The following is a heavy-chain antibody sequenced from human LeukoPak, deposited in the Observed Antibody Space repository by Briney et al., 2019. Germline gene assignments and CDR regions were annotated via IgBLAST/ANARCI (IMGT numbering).Heavy chain of an antibody. J-gene: IGHJ4*02. CDR3: ARVQSRVDIVASDY. CDR2: ISSSSSYI. CDR1: GFTFSSYS. Sequence: PGGSLRLSRAASGFTFSSYSMNWVRQAPGKGLEWVSSISSSSSYIYYADSVKGRFTISRDNAKNSLYLQMNSLRAEDTAVYYCARVQSRVDIVASDYWGQGTLVTVSS. D-gene: IGHD5-12*01. V-gene: IGHV3-21*01.